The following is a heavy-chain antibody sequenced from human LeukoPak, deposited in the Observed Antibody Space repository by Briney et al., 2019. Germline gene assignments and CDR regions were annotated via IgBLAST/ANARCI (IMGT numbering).Heavy chain of an antibody. CDR2: KYARGSS. CDR3: ARVTTVTASPWSWGPKKIGQEVNWFDP. Sequence: SETLSLTCTVSGGSISNHYWSWIRQPAGKGLEWIGRKYARGSSNYNPPVQSRVTMSVDTSKNQFPLKLRSVTAADTAVYYCARVTTVTASPWSWGPKKIGQEVNWFDPWGQGTLVAVSS. J-gene: IGHJ5*02. D-gene: IGHD4-17*01. V-gene: IGHV4-4*07. CDR1: GGSISNHY.